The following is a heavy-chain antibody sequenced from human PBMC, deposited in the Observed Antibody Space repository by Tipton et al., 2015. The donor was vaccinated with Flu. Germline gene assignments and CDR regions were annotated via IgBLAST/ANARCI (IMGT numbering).Heavy chain of an antibody. D-gene: IGHD2-2*01. CDR1: GGSITGGNFY. J-gene: IGHJ4*02. CDR2: IYDNGST. Sequence: TLSLTCTVSGGSITGGNFYWSWIRQPAGKGLEWIGRIYDNGSTQYNSSLKSRVTLSLDTSKNQFSLKLTSVTAADTAVYYCSRETPSTYYHYFDSWGQGTRVTVSS. V-gene: IGHV4-61*02. CDR3: SRETPSTYYHYFDS.